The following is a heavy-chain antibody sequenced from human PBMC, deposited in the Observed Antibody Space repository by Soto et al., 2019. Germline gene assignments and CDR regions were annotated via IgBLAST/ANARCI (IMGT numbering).Heavy chain of an antibody. D-gene: IGHD2-2*01. J-gene: IGHJ3*02. CDR2: IWYDGSNK. CDR1: GFTFSSYG. CDR3: TRDRCSSSSCYDAFDI. Sequence: GGSLRLSCAASGFTFSSYGMHWVRQAPGRGLEWVALIWYDGSNKYYADSVKGRFTISRDNSKNTLYLQMNSLRAEDTAVYYCTRDRCSSSSCYDAFDIWGQGTMVTVSS. V-gene: IGHV3-33*01.